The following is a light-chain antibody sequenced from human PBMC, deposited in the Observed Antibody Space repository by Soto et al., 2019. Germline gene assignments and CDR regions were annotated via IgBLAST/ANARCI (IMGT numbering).Light chain of an antibody. V-gene: IGKV3-20*01. Sequence: EIVLTQSPDTLSLSPGEGATLSCRASHSVSGRYLAWYQQKPGQAPRLLIYDASSRATGIPDRFSGSGSGTDFTLTISSLEPEDSAVYYCQQYGSSPLLTFGGGTKVEIK. CDR3: QQYGSSPLLT. CDR2: DAS. CDR1: HSVSGRY. J-gene: IGKJ4*01.